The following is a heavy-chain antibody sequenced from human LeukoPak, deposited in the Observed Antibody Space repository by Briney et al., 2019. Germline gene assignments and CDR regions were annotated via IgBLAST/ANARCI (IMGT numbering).Heavy chain of an antibody. CDR2: INPSGGST. V-gene: IGHV1-46*01. Sequence: ASLKVSCKTSGYTFTSYYMHWVRQAPGQGLEWMGIINPSGGSTSYAQKFQGRVTMTRDMSTSTVYMELSSLRSEDTAVYYCAREGGGDGYKTDAFDIWGQGTMVTVSS. CDR3: AREGGGDGYKTDAFDI. CDR1: GYTFTSYY. J-gene: IGHJ3*02. D-gene: IGHD5-24*01.